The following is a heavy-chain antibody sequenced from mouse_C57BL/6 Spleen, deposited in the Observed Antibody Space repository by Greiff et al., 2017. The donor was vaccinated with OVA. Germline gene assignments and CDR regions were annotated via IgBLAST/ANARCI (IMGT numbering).Heavy chain of an antibody. J-gene: IGHJ4*01. Sequence: VQLQQPGAELVQPGASVKMSCKASGYTFTSYWITWVKQRPGQGLEWIGDIYPGSGSTNYNEKFKSKATLTVDTSSSTAYMQLISLTSEDFAVYYCARYNRGYAMDYWGQGTSVTVSS. CDR2: IYPGSGST. V-gene: IGHV1-55*01. D-gene: IGHD1-3*01. CDR3: ARYNRGYAMDY. CDR1: GYTFTSYW.